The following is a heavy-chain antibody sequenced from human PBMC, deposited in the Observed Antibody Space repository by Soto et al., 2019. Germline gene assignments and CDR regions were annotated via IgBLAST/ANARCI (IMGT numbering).Heavy chain of an antibody. CDR2: IKSKTDGGTT. J-gene: IGHJ4*02. Sequence: GGSLRLSCAASGFTFSNAWMSWVRQAPGKGLEWVGRIKSKTDGGTTDYTAPVKGRFTISRDDSKNTLYLQMNSLKTEDTAVYYCTTDGHNITIFGVVIFDYWGQGTLVTVSS. D-gene: IGHD3-3*01. V-gene: IGHV3-15*01. CDR3: TTDGHNITIFGVVIFDY. CDR1: GFTFSNAW.